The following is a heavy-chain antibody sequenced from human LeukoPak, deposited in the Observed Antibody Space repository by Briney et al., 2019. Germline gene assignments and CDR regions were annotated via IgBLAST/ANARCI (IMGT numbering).Heavy chain of an antibody. CDR1: GDSISSGTSY. J-gene: IGHJ3*01. CDR3: TRHLTAVGVFDV. D-gene: IGHD3-9*01. CDR2: MYYSGSS. V-gene: IGHV4-39*01. Sequence: SETLSLTCTVSGDSISSGTSYWGWIRQPPGKGLEWIGSMYYSGSSYYNPSLRSRVTISVDTSKNQFSLKLSSVTAADTAVYFCTRHLTAVGVFDVWGLGTLVTASS.